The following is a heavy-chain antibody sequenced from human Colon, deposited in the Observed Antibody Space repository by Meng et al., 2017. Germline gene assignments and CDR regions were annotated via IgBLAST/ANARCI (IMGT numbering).Heavy chain of an antibody. CDR3: ARDQRYHTVRGIVVGLDY. J-gene: IGHJ4*02. CDR1: GYTFSSYY. V-gene: IGHV1-46*01. D-gene: IGHD3-10*01. Sequence: QGQRVRSGAGMKKHGTSVTLSCKTSGYTFSSYYIHWVRQAPGQGLEWMGVINLSGVSTAQKFQGRLTLTRDMSTSTAYMELSSLTSEDTAVYFCARDQRYHTVRGIVVGLDYWGQGALVTVSS. CDR2: INLSGVST.